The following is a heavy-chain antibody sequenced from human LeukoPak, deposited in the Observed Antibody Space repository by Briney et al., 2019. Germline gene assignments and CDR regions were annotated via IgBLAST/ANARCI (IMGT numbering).Heavy chain of an antibody. CDR3: ARDFSSSWYIIYYYYGMDV. CDR2: ISYDGSNK. J-gene: IGHJ6*02. CDR1: GFTFSSYA. Sequence: GGSLRLSCAASGFTFSSYAMHWVRQAPGKGLEWVAVISYDGSNKYYADPVKGRFTISRDNSKNTLYLQMNSLRAEDTAVYYCARDFSSSWYIIYYYYGMDVWGQGTTVTVSS. V-gene: IGHV3-30-3*01. D-gene: IGHD6-13*01.